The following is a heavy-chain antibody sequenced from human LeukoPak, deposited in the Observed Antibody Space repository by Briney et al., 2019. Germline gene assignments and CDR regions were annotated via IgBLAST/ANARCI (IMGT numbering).Heavy chain of an antibody. D-gene: IGHD6-6*01. V-gene: IGHV4-34*01. CDR2: INHSGST. CDR1: GGSFSVNH. Sequence: SETLSLTCAVYGGSFSVNHWSWIRQPPGMGLEWIGEINHSGSTNYNSSLKSRVTISVDTSKSQFSLRLNSVTAADTAVYYCARRAARTEGYYYYMHVWGKGTTVTVSS. J-gene: IGHJ6*03. CDR3: ARRAARTEGYYYYMHV.